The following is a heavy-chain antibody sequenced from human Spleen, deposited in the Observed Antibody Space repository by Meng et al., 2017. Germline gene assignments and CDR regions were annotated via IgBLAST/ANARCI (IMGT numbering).Heavy chain of an antibody. J-gene: IGHJ4*02. CDR2: INAVFGTT. CDR1: GGIFSNYV. D-gene: IGHD2-2*01. Sequence: LVDSVAEVVRPGSSVKVSCKALGGIFSNYVIGWVRQAPGQGLEWMGGINAVFGTTNYAQKFQGRVTITTDESTSTVYMELTRLTSEDTAVYFCARKAGNCISTTCYSLDYWGQGTLVTVSS. V-gene: IGHV1-69*05. CDR3: ARKAGNCISTTCYSLDY.